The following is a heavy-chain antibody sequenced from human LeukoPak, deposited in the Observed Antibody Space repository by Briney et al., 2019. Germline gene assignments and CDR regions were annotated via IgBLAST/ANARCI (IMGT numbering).Heavy chain of an antibody. CDR1: GFIFSNNA. Sequence: GGSLRLSCTASGFIFSNNAMNWVRRTPGKGLEWVSSINGNANKMNYRDSLKGRFTISWDNTRNSLYLQMGSLRSEDTAIYSCVRATNGATFPNGFYPWGQGILVTVSS. CDR2: INGNANKM. J-gene: IGHJ5*02. D-gene: IGHD2-8*01. CDR3: VRATNGATFPNGFYP. V-gene: IGHV3-21*01.